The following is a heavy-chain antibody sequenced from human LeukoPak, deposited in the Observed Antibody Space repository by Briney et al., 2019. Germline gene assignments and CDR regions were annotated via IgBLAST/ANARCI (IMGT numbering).Heavy chain of an antibody. CDR2: INHSGST. CDR1: GRSFSGYY. V-gene: IGHV4-34*01. Sequence: SETLSLTCAVYGRSFSGYYWSWIRQPPGKGLEWIGEINHSGSTNYNPSLKSRVTISVDTSKNQFSLKLSSVTAADTAVYYCARYLAYSYGRAYFDYWGQGTLVTVSS. D-gene: IGHD5-18*01. J-gene: IGHJ4*02. CDR3: ARYLAYSYGRAYFDY.